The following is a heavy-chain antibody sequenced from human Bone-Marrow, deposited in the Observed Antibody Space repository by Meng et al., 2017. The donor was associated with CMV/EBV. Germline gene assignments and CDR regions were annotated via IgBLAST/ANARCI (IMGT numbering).Heavy chain of an antibody. D-gene: IGHD2-2*01. V-gene: IGHV3-66*02. CDR1: GFTVSTSY. CDR3: ARNLVLPAAIQYYYHNHGMDV. Sequence: GESLKISCAVSGFTVSTSYMSWVRQAPGKGLEWVSIIYNVSNTYYADSVKGRFTISRDNAKNTLTLQMNSLRVYDTAVYYCARNLVLPAAIQYYYHNHGMDVLGQGTTVTVSS. J-gene: IGHJ6*02. CDR2: IYNVSNT.